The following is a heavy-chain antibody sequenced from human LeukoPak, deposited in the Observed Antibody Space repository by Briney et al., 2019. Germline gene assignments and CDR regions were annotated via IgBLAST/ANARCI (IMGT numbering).Heavy chain of an antibody. D-gene: IGHD3-10*01. CDR2: INRDGSTT. V-gene: IGHV3-74*01. J-gene: IGHJ4*02. CDR3: ARDKKSGESSEIDY. Sequence: GGPLRLSCATSGFTFSNYWVHWVRQAPGKGLVWVSRINRDGSTTNYADSVKGRFTVSRDNAKNTLNLQMNSLRAEDTAVYYCARDKKSGESSEIDYWGQGTLVTVSS. CDR1: GFTFSNYW.